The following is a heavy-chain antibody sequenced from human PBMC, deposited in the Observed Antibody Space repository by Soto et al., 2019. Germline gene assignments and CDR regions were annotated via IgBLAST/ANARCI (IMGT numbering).Heavy chain of an antibody. CDR2: ISYDGSNK. Sequence: GGSLRLSCAASGFTFSSYAMHWVRQAPGKGLEWVAVISYDGSNKYYADSVKGRFTISRDNSKNTLYLQMNSLRAEDTAVYYCARGPYFDWLLSSGDAFDIWGQGTMVTVSS. J-gene: IGHJ3*02. D-gene: IGHD3-9*01. CDR3: ARGPYFDWLLSSGDAFDI. V-gene: IGHV3-30-3*01. CDR1: GFTFSSYA.